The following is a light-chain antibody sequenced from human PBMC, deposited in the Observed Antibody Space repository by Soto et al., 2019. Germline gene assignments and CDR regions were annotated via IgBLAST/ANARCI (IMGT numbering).Light chain of an antibody. CDR2: KAS. J-gene: IGKJ1*01. CDR3: QLYTIYSGG. CDR1: QGITRW. Sequence: DSQANLSPSVLSASVGDRDTIPCRASQGITRWLAWYQQKPGKAPKLPIYKASTLKSGVPSRFSGSGSGTEFTLTISILQPDDFAPYYCQLYTIYSGGFGQGANV. V-gene: IGKV1-5*03.